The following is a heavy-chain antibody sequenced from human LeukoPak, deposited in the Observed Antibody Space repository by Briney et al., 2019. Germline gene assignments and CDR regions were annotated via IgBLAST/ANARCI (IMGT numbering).Heavy chain of an antibody. V-gene: IGHV4-59*01. CDR2: IYYSGST. J-gene: IGHJ4*02. CDR1: GGSFSGYY. D-gene: IGHD6-13*01. Sequence: MTSETLSLTCAVYGGSFSGYYWSWIRQPPGKGLEWIGYIYYSGSTNYNPSLKSRVTISVDTSKNQFSLKLSSVTAADTAVYYCARMYSSTFYFEYWGQGTLGTVSS. CDR3: ARMYSSTFYFEY.